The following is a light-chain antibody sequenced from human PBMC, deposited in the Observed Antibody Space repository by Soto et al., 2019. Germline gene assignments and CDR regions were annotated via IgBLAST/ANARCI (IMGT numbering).Light chain of an antibody. CDR1: QSISIN. V-gene: IGKV3-15*01. CDR2: GAS. CDR3: QQYNNWIT. Sequence: ERLMTQSPATLSESPGERATISCRASQSISINSAWFQQQPGQAPRLLIYGASARATGIPARFSGSGSGADFTLTISSLPSEDSAVYYCQQYNNWITFGHGTRLEIK. J-gene: IGKJ5*01.